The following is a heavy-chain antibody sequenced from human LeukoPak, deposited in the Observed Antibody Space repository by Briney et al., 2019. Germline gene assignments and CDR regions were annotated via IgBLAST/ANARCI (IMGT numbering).Heavy chain of an antibody. V-gene: IGHV1-2*02. CDR1: GYSFTDYY. D-gene: IGHD1-26*01. J-gene: IGHJ4*02. CDR3: ARDLKYRGSYPYYFDS. CDR2: INPNNGGT. Sequence: WASVKVSCKASGYSFTDYYMHWVRQAPGQGPEWMGWINPNNGGTNYAQKFQGRVTMTRDTSISAAYMELTRLRSDDTAVYYCARDLKYRGSYPYYFDSWGQGTLVTVSS.